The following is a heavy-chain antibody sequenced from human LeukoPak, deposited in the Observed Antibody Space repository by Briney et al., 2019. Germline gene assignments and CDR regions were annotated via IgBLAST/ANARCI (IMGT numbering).Heavy chain of an antibody. V-gene: IGHV4-59*01. CDR2: IYYSGST. J-gene: IGHJ4*02. D-gene: IGHD3-10*01. CDR3: ARSRVTMVRGSPNWNFDY. CDR1: GGSINTYY. Sequence: SETLSLTCTVSGGSINTYYWSWTRQPPGKGLEWIGYIYYSGSTNYNSSLKSRVIILVDTSKNQFSLKLSSVTAADTAVYYCARSRVTMVRGSPNWNFDYWGQGILVTVSS.